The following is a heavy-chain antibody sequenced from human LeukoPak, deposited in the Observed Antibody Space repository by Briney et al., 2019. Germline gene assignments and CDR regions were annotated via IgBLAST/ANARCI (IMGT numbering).Heavy chain of an antibody. J-gene: IGHJ3*02. Sequence: ASVKVSCKASGYTFTGYFMNWVRQAPGQGLELLGRINPNTGGTNYAQNFQGRVTVTRDTSISTAYMELSRLRSDDTAVYYCARVGDGLNDAFDIWGQGTMVTVSS. V-gene: IGHV1-2*06. CDR1: GYTFTGYF. CDR3: ARVGDGLNDAFDI. CDR2: INPNTGGT. D-gene: IGHD5-24*01.